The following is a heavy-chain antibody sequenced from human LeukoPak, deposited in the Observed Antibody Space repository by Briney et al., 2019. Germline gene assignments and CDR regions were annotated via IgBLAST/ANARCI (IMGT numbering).Heavy chain of an antibody. J-gene: IGHJ4*02. CDR1: GYTFTGYY. V-gene: IGHV1-2*02. CDR2: INPNSGGT. D-gene: IGHD2-2*01. CDR3: ARDRDFTSSLNFDY. Sequence: GASVKVSCKASGYTFTGYYMHWVRQAPGQGLEWMGWINPNSGGTNYAQKFQGRVTMTRDTSTSTVYMELSSLRSEDTAVYYCARDRDFTSSLNFDYWGQGTLVTVSS.